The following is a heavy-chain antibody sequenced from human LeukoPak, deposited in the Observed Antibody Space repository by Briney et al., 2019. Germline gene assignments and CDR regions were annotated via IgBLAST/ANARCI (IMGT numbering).Heavy chain of an antibody. V-gene: IGHV3-21*01. CDR2: ISSSSSYI. Sequence: PGGSLRLSCAASGFTFSSYSMNWVRQAPGKGLEWVSSISSSSSYIYYADSVKGRFTISRDNAKNSLYLQMNSLRAEDTAVYYCARDAGYSSGPDAFDIWGQGTMVTVSS. D-gene: IGHD6-19*01. CDR3: ARDAGYSSGPDAFDI. CDR1: GFTFSSYS. J-gene: IGHJ3*02.